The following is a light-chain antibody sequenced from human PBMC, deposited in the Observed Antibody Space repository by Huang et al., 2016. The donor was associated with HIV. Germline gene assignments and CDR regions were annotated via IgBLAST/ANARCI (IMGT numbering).Light chain of an antibody. Sequence: LMTQSPDTLFVSPGERATLSCRASQSVSKNLAWYQQNPGGAPRLLIYGMSTRATGVPARFSVSGSGTEFALTISSLTSEDFARYFCQQYNDWPPTFGQGTKLEI. V-gene: IGKV3-15*01. J-gene: IGKJ2*01. CDR2: GMS. CDR3: QQYNDWPPT. CDR1: QSVSKN.